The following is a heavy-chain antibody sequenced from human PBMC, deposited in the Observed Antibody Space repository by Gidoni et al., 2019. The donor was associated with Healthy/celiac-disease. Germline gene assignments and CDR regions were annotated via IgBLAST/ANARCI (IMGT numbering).Heavy chain of an antibody. Sequence: QVQLVQSGAEVKKPGSSVKVSCKASGGTFSSYAISWVRQAPGQGLEWMGGIIPIFGTANYAQKFQGRVTITADESTSTAYMELSSLRSEDTAVYYCARANHNYQDIVVVPAASRLTDGMDVWGQGTTVTVSS. CDR1: GGTFSSYA. CDR2: IIPIFGTA. D-gene: IGHD2-2*01. V-gene: IGHV1-69*01. J-gene: IGHJ6*02. CDR3: ARANHNYQDIVVVPAASRLTDGMDV.